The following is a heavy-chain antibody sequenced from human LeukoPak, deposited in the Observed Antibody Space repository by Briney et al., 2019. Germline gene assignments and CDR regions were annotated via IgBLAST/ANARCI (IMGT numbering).Heavy chain of an antibody. CDR1: GFTFSSYA. D-gene: IGHD3-22*01. V-gene: IGHV3-23*01. J-gene: IGHJ6*03. Sequence: GGSLRLSCAASGFTFSSYAMSWVRQAPGKGLEWVSAISGSGGSTYYADSVKGRFTISRDNSKNTLYLQMNSLRAEDTAVYYCARVNYYDSSGYYYYYYYMDVWGKGTTVTISS. CDR2: ISGSGGST. CDR3: ARVNYYDSSGYYYYYYYMDV.